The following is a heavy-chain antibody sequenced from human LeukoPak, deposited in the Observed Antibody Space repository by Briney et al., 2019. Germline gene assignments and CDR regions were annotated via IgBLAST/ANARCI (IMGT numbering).Heavy chain of an antibody. V-gene: IGHV4-34*01. D-gene: IGHD3-3*01. J-gene: IGHJ4*02. CDR1: GGSFSGYY. Sequence: SETLSLTCAVYGGSFSGYYWSWIRQPPGRGLEWIGEINHSGRTNYNPSLKSRVTISVDTSKNQFSLKLSSVTAADTAVYYCARVGTFTKYSFDYWGQGTLVTVSS. CDR3: ARVGTFTKYSFDY. CDR2: INHSGRT.